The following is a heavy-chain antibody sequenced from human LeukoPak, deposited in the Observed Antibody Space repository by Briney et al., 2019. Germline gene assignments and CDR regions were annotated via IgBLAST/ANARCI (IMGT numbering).Heavy chain of an antibody. V-gene: IGHV1-69*04. J-gene: IGHJ5*02. Sequence: GSSVKVSCKASGGTFSSYAISWVRQAPGQGLEWMGRIIPILGIANYAQKFQGRVTITADKSTSTAYMELSSLRSEDTAVYYCARALRQWELLPRFDPWGQGTLVTVSS. CDR1: GGTFSSYA. CDR2: IIPILGIA. CDR3: ARALRQWELLPRFDP. D-gene: IGHD1-26*01.